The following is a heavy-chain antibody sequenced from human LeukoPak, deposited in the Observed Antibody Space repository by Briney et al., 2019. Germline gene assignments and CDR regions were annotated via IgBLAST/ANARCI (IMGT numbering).Heavy chain of an antibody. CDR1: GSSFTSYW. Sequence: GESLQISCQGSGSSFTSYWIGWVRQLHGKGLEWMGIIYPGDSDTRYSTSFQGQVTISADKSISTAYLQWSSLKASDTAMYYCARQAYSSAFDIWGQGTMVTVSS. CDR3: ARQAYSSAFDI. D-gene: IGHD2-21*01. J-gene: IGHJ3*02. CDR2: IYPGDSDT. V-gene: IGHV5-51*01.